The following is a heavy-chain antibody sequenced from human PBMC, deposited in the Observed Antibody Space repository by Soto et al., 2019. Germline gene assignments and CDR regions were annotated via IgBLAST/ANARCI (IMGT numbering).Heavy chain of an antibody. D-gene: IGHD3-22*01. CDR3: ARVCNGSGSTGYGMDV. V-gene: IGHV1-2*04. CDR1: GYTFTGYY. Sequence: ASVKVSCKASGYTFTGYYIHWVRQAPGQGLEWMGWINPNSGGTNYAQKFQGWVTMTRDTSISTAYMELSRLRSDDTAVYYCARVCNGSGSTGYGMDVWGQGTTVTVS. J-gene: IGHJ6*02. CDR2: INPNSGGT.